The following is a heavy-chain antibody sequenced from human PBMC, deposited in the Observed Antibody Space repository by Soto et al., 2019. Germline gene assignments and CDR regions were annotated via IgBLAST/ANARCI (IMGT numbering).Heavy chain of an antibody. J-gene: IGHJ4*02. V-gene: IGHV4-34*01. CDR3: ARGATRIQLWPFDY. CDR2: INHSGST. Sequence: SETLSLTCAFYGYSFSGYYWSWIRQSPGKGLEWIGQINHSGSTNYNPSLKSRVTISVDTSKNQFSLSLSSVTAADTAVYYCARGATRIQLWPFDYWGQGTLVTVSS. CDR1: GYSFSGYY. D-gene: IGHD5-18*01.